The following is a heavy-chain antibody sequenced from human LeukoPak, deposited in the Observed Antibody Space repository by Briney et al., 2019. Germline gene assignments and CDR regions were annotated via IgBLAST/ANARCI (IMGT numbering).Heavy chain of an antibody. V-gene: IGHV3-21*01. CDR2: ISSSSSYI. D-gene: IGHD2-2*01. Sequence: GGSLRLSCAASGFTFSSYSMNWVRQAPGKGLEWVSSISSSSSYIYYADSVKGRFTISRDNAKNSLYLQMNSLRAEDTAVYYCARDSGYCSSTSCPHDYWGQGTLVTVSS. J-gene: IGHJ4*02. CDR3: ARDSGYCSSTSCPHDY. CDR1: GFTFSSYS.